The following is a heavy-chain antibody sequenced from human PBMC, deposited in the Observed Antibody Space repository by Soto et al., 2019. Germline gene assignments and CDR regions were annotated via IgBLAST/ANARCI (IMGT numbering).Heavy chain of an antibody. Sequence: ASVKVSCKASGYTFTSYDINWVRQATGQGLEWKGWMNPNSGNTGYAQKFQGRVTMTRNTSISTAYMELSSLRSEDTAVYYCARQPGKKYDFWSGYYNYYYYYYMDVWGKGTTVTVSS. J-gene: IGHJ6*03. V-gene: IGHV1-8*01. CDR1: GYTFTSYD. D-gene: IGHD3-3*01. CDR2: MNPNSGNT. CDR3: ARQPGKKYDFWSGYYNYYYYYYMDV.